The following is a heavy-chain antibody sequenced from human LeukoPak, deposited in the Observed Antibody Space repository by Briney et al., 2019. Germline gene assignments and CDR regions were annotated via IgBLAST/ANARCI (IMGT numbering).Heavy chain of an antibody. CDR3: KIAVAGPNYFDY. CDR2: INHSGST. CDR1: GGSFSGYY. V-gene: IGHV4-34*01. J-gene: IGHJ4*02. Sequence: PSETLSLTCAVYGGSFSGYYWSWIRQPPGKGLEWIGEINHSGSTNYNPSLKSRVTISVDTSKNQFSLKLSSVTAADTAVYYCKIAVAGPNYFDYWGQGTLVTVSS. D-gene: IGHD6-19*01.